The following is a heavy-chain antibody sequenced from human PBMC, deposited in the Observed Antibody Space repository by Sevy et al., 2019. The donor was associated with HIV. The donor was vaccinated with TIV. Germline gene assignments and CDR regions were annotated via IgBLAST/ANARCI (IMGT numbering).Heavy chain of an antibody. D-gene: IGHD1-26*01. J-gene: IGHJ4*02. Sequence: GGSLRLSCAASGFTFSDYWMNWVRQAPGKGLEWVANIKQDGSEKYYVDSVKGRFTVSRDNAKNSLYLQMNSLRAEDTAVYYCATSRGGWEVRVWGQGTLVTVSS. V-gene: IGHV3-7*01. CDR2: IKQDGSEK. CDR3: ATSRGGWEVRV. CDR1: GFTFSDYW.